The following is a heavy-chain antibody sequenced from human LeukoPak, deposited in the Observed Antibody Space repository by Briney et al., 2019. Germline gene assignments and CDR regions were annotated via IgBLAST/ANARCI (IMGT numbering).Heavy chain of an antibody. CDR1: GYTFTSYD. Sequence: SVNVSCKVSGYTFTSYDTNWVRHATGQGLGWMGSMNTNSGNTGYEQKFQGRVTMTRNTSISTAYLELSRLRSEDTAVYYCARGYGINRVTDIWGQGTMVTVSS. V-gene: IGHV1-8*01. CDR3: ARGYGINRVTDI. CDR2: MNTNSGNT. D-gene: IGHD1-14*01. J-gene: IGHJ3*02.